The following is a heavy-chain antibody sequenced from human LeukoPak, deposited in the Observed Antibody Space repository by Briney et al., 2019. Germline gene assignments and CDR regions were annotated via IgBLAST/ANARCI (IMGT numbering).Heavy chain of an antibody. D-gene: IGHD3-16*01. Sequence: PGGSLRLSCSASGFTFESYAMHWVRQAPRKGLQFVSAISSIGGSTYYADSVKGRFTISRDNSKNTLYLQMSSLRAEDTAVYYCVKSARGVDYWGQGTLVTVSS. J-gene: IGHJ4*02. CDR1: GFTFESYA. V-gene: IGHV3-64D*06. CDR2: ISSIGGST. CDR3: VKSARGVDY.